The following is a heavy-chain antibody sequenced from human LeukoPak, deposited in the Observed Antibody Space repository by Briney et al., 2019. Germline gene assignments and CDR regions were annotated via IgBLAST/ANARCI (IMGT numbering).Heavy chain of an antibody. D-gene: IGHD1-26*01. J-gene: IGHJ4*02. CDR1: GGSISSSSYY. V-gene: IGHV4-39*01. CDR2: IYYSGST. CDR3: AGVPVGATDTFDY. Sequence: SETLSLTCTVSGGSISSSSYYWGWIRQPPGKGLEWIGSIYYSGSTYYNPSLKSRVTISVDTSKNQFSLKLSSVTAADTAVYYCAGVPVGATDTFDYWGQGTLVTVSS.